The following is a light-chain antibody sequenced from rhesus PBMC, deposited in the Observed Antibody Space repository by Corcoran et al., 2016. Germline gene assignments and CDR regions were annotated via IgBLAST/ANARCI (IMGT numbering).Light chain of an antibody. J-gene: IGKJ2*01. CDR1: QSLLHSDGKTF. Sequence: DIVMTQTPLSLPVTPGEPASISCRSSQSLLHSDGKTFLDWYPQKPGQSPQLLIYEVSNRGSGVPDRFSGRGSGTDFTRKISRMEAEDVGIYYCMQGLQFPYTFGQGTKVEIK. V-gene: IGKV2-90*01. CDR3: MQGLQFPYT. CDR2: EVS.